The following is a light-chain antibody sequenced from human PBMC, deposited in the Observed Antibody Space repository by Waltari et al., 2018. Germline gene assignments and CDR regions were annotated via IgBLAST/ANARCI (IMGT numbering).Light chain of an antibody. CDR2: EVN. CDR1: GSDIGSYDR. CDR3: SSYTTDTTQV. V-gene: IGLV2-18*02. Sequence: QSALTQPPSVSGSPGQSVTISCSGTGSDIGSYDRVSWDQHPPGTAPRLMFYEVNNRPSGVPYGCSVSKSGNTASLTISGLQAEDEADYYCSSYTTDTTQVFGTGTKVTGL. J-gene: IGLJ1*01.